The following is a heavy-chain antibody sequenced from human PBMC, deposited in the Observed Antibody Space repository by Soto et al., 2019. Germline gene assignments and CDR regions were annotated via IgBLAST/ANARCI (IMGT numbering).Heavy chain of an antibody. V-gene: IGHV4-31*03. CDR3: ARDQSDHYYDSSGPNFDI. J-gene: IGHJ3*02. Sequence: SETLSLTCTVSGGSISSGGYYWSWIRQHPGKGLEWIGYIYYSGSTYYNPSLKSRVTISVDTSKNQFSLKLSSVTAADTAVYYCARDQSDHYYDSSGPNFDIRGQGTMVTVSS. CDR1: GGSISSGGYY. CDR2: IYYSGST. D-gene: IGHD3-22*01.